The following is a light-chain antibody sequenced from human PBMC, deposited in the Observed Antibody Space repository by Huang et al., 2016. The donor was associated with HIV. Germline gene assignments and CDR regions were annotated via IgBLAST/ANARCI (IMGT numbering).Light chain of an antibody. V-gene: IGKV3-11*01. CDR1: QSVSKD. CDR3: QQRINWPRIT. Sequence: EIVLTQSPATLSLSPGERATLSCRASQSVSKDLAWYQQKPGQAPRLLIYDASNRATGIPARFSGSGSGTDFTLTISSLEPEDFAVYHCQQRINWPRITFGQGTRLEIK. J-gene: IGKJ5*01. CDR2: DAS.